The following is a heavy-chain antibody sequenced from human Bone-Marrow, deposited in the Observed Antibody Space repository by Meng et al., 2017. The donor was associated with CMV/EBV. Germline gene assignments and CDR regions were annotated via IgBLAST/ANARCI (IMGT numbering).Heavy chain of an antibody. CDR3: ARDWVDYYDSSGYYYHYYYGMDV. D-gene: IGHD3-22*01. Sequence: ESLKISCAASGFTFSSYAMSWVRQAPGKGLEWIGEINHSGSTNYNPSLKSRVTISVDTSKNQFSLKLSSVTAADTAVYYCARDWVDYYDSSGYYYHYYYGMDVWGQGTTVTVSS. V-gene: IGHV4-34*01. CDR2: INHSGST. CDR1: GFTFSSYA. J-gene: IGHJ6*02.